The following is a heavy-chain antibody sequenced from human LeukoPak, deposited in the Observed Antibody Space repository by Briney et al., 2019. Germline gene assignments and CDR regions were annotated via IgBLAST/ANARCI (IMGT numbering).Heavy chain of an antibody. V-gene: IGHV1-46*01. CDR2: ISPSGGST. CDR3: ARVGVAGTSFFTFDY. D-gene: IGHD6-19*01. CDR1: GYTFTSYY. J-gene: IGHJ4*02. Sequence: ASVKVSCKASGYTFTSYYMHWVRQAPGQGLEWMGIISPSGGSTSYAQKFQGRVTMTRDTPTSTVYMELSSLRSEDTAVYYCARVGVAGTSFFTFDYWGQGTLVTVSS.